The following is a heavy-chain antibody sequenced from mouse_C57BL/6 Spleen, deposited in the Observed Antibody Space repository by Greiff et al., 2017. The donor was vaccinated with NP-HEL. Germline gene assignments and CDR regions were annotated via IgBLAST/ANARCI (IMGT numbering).Heavy chain of an antibody. Sequence: QVQLQQPGAELVKPGASVKMSCKASGYTFTSYWLTWVKQRPGQGLEWIGDIYPGSGSPNYNEKFKSKATLTVETSSSTAYMQISSLTSEDSAGYYCARDSSGYDYAMDYWGQGTSVTVSS. D-gene: IGHD3-2*02. V-gene: IGHV1-55*01. CDR1: GYTFTSYW. CDR3: ARDSSGYDYAMDY. J-gene: IGHJ4*01. CDR2: IYPGSGSP.